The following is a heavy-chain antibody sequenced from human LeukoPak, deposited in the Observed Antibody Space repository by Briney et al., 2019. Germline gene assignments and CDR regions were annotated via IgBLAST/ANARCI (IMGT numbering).Heavy chain of an antibody. CDR1: GGSISSYY. Sequence: KPSETLSLTCTVSGGSISSYYWSWIRQPPGKGLEWVGYIYFSGSTNYNPSLKSRVTISVDTSKNQCSLKLSSVTAADTAVYYCARDSGYYYDSSGPMFDYWGQGTLVTVSS. CDR3: ARDSGYYYDSSGPMFDY. J-gene: IGHJ4*02. D-gene: IGHD3-22*01. V-gene: IGHV4-59*01. CDR2: IYFSGST.